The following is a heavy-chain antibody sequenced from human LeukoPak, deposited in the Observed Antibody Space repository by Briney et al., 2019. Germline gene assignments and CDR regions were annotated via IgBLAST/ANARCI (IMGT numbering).Heavy chain of an antibody. Sequence: PSETLSLTCAVYGGSFSGYYWSWIRQPPGKGLEWIGEINHSGSTNYNPSLKSRVTISVDTSKNQFSLKLSSVTAADTAVYYCASFIAAAGPVAWSDPWGQGTLVTVSS. CDR2: INHSGST. D-gene: IGHD6-13*01. J-gene: IGHJ5*02. CDR3: ASFIAAAGPVAWSDP. V-gene: IGHV4-34*01. CDR1: GGSFSGYY.